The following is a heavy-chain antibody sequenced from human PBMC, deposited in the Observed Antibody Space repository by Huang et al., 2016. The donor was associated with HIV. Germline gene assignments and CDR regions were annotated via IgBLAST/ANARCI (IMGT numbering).Heavy chain of an antibody. CDR1: GFTFNKYV. V-gene: IGHV3-23*01. Sequence: EVKVLESGGGLVQPGGSLRLSCVASGFTFNKYVMSWVRQVQGKGLAWVSIISGNGNKTYYADSVKGRFTISRDNSKNTVYLQMNSLRAEDAALYHCTVLLDYWGQGTPVTVSS. J-gene: IGHJ4*02. CDR2: ISGNGNKT. CDR3: TVLLDY.